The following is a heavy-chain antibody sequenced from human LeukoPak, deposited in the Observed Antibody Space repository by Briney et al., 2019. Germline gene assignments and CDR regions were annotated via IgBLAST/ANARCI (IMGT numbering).Heavy chain of an antibody. CDR3: SSLCCSGPNWFDP. D-gene: IGHD3-10*02. CDR2: ISISSSTI. CDR1: RLTFSNAW. Sequence: RGSLRLSCAASRLTFSNAWMSWVRQAPGHGLEGGSYISISSSTIYYADSVTGRFTISRDNANKSLNLQMNSLIAQHTAVHYFSSLCCSGPNWFDPWGQGTLVTVSS. J-gene: IGHJ5*02. V-gene: IGHV3-48*01.